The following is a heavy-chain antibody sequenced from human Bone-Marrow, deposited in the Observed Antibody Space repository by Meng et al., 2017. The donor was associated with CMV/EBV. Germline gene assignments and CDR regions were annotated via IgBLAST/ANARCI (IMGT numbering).Heavy chain of an antibody. J-gene: IGHJ4*02. CDR2: IDGSGRRT. Sequence: GGSLRLSCAASGFTFISYAMTWVRQAPGKGLEWVASIDGSGRRTYYADSVKGRFTISRDNSKNTLYLQMNSLRAEDTAVYYCARDPKISNSGSYYRMFDYWGQGTLVTVPS. D-gene: IGHD1-26*01. V-gene: IGHV3-23*01. CDR3: ARDPKISNSGSYYRMFDY. CDR1: GFTFISYA.